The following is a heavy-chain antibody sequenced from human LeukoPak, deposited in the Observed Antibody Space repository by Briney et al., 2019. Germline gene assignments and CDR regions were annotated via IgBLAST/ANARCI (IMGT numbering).Heavy chain of an antibody. D-gene: IGHD2-2*01. CDR2: ISYDGSNK. CDR1: GFTFSSYW. J-gene: IGHJ4*02. Sequence: GGSLRLSCAASGFTFSSYWMHWVRQAPGKGLEWVAVISYDGSNKYYADSVKGRFTISRDNSKNTLYLQMNSLRAEDTAVYYCARALGDIVVVPAADFDYWGQGTLVTVSS. CDR3: ARALGDIVVVPAADFDY. V-gene: IGHV3-30-3*01.